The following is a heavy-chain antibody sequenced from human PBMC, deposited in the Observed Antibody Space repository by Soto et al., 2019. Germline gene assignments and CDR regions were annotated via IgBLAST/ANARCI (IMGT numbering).Heavy chain of an antibody. Sequence: TLSLTFTVSGGSISSYHWSWIRQPAGKGLEWIGRIYTSGSTNYNPSLKSRVTMSVDTSKNQFSLKLSSVTAADTAVYYCARDNCGGDCPNYFDYWGQGTLVTVSS. D-gene: IGHD2-21*02. J-gene: IGHJ4*02. CDR3: ARDNCGGDCPNYFDY. V-gene: IGHV4-4*07. CDR1: GGSISSYH. CDR2: IYTSGST.